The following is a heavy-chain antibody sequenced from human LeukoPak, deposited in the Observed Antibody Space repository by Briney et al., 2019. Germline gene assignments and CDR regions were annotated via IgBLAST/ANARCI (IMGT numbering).Heavy chain of an antibody. J-gene: IGHJ4*02. Sequence: SETLYLTCTVSGDSISDYSWSWIRQPAGKGLEWIGRIYTSGSTNYNPSLKSRVTMSVDTSKNQFSLKLNSVTAADTTVYYCARVSAVAVTAFDSWGQGTLVAVSS. CDR1: GDSISDYS. D-gene: IGHD6-19*01. V-gene: IGHV4-4*07. CDR3: ARVSAVAVTAFDS. CDR2: IYTSGST.